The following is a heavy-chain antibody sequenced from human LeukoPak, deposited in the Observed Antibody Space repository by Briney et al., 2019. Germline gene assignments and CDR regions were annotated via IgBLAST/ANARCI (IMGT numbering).Heavy chain of an antibody. CDR1: GFNFGSHW. Sequence: GGSLRLSCAASGFNFGSHWMNWVRQAPGKGLEWVANIKEDGSLTYYLDSVRGRFSISRDNTKKSLYLQMNSLRVEDTAVYFCVSSGSYRFDYWGQGTLVTVSS. CDR3: VSSGSYRFDY. J-gene: IGHJ4*02. V-gene: IGHV3-7*03. D-gene: IGHD1-26*01. CDR2: IKEDGSLT.